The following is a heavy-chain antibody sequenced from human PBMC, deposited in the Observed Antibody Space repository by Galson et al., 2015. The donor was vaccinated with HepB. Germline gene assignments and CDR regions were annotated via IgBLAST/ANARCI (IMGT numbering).Heavy chain of an antibody. CDR3: ARSPSAAY. CDR2: INQDGSEK. D-gene: IGHD6-25*01. V-gene: IGHV3-7*03. CDR1: GFTFNTYT. Sequence: SLRLSCAASGFTFNTYTMQWVRQAPGKGLEWVANINQDGSEKYHVDSVKGRFTISRDDAKNSLFLQMNSLRVEDTAVYYCARSPSAAYWGQGTLVTVSS. J-gene: IGHJ4*02.